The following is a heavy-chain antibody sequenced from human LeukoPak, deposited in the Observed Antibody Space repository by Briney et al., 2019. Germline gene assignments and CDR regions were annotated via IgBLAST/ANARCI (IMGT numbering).Heavy chain of an antibody. Sequence: GGSLRLSCAASGFTFSSYAMTWVRQAPGKGLEWVSAISGSGGSTYYADSVKGRFTISRDNSKNTLYLQMNSLRAEDTAVYYCANNRWYVRSDSRLPSSVFPQNYWGQGTLVTVSS. CDR3: ANNRWYVRSDSRLPSSVFPQNY. D-gene: IGHD6-13*01. J-gene: IGHJ4*02. CDR2: ISGSGGST. CDR1: GFTFSSYA. V-gene: IGHV3-23*01.